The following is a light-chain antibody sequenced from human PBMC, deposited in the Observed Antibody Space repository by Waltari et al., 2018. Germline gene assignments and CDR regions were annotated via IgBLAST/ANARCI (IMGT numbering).Light chain of an antibody. Sequence: DLQMTQSPSYLSASIGDRVTITCRASQTIATSLNWYQQKRGKAPQLLIYDSSTLRSGVPSRFSGSGSGTDFTLTISSLQPEDFSTYYCQQTYNVPPSTFVQGTRLDIK. CDR1: QTIATS. CDR2: DSS. V-gene: IGKV1-39*01. J-gene: IGKJ5*01. CDR3: QQTYNVPPST.